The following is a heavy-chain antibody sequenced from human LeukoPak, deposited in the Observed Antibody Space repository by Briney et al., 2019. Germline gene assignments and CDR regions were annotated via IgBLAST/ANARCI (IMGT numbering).Heavy chain of an antibody. D-gene: IGHD2-2*02. Sequence: SETLSLTCTVSGGSISSGDYYWSWIRQPPGKGLEWIGYIYHSGSTYYNPSLKSRVTISVDRSKNQFSLKLSSVTAADTAVYYCARADCSSTSCYIFDYWGQGTLVTVSS. CDR1: GGSISSGDYY. CDR3: ARADCSSTSCYIFDY. V-gene: IGHV4-30-2*01. J-gene: IGHJ4*02. CDR2: IYHSGST.